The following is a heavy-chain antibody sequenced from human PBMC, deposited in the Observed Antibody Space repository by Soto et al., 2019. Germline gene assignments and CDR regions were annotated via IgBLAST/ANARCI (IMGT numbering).Heavy chain of an antibody. V-gene: IGHV1-24*01. CDR1: GYTLTELS. CDR3: ATHPVLRFLEWLPKFKYYLDY. J-gene: IGHJ4*02. Sequence: ASVKVSCKVSGYTLTELSMHWVRQAPGKGLEWMGGFDPEDGETIYAQKFQGRVTMTEDTSTDTAYMELSSLRSEDTAVYYCATHPVLRFLEWLPKFKYYLDYWGQGTLVTVSS. CDR2: FDPEDGET. D-gene: IGHD3-3*01.